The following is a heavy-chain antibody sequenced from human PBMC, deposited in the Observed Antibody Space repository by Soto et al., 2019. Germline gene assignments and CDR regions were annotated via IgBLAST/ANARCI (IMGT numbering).Heavy chain of an antibody. J-gene: IGHJ4*02. V-gene: IGHV3-21*01. CDR1: GFTFSSYT. D-gene: IGHD4-17*01. CDR2: ISSSSSYI. Sequence: EVQLVESGGGLVTPGGSLRLSCAASGFTFSSYTMKWLRLASGQWLECVSSISSSSSYIYYADSVKGRFTISRDNAKNSLHLQMNSLRAEDTAVYYCARDRYGYYPNDYWGQGTLVTVSS. CDR3: ARDRYGYYPNDY.